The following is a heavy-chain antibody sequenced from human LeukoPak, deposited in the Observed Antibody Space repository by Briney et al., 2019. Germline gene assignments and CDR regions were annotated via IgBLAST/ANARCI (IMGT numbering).Heavy chain of an antibody. Sequence: SETLSLTCTVSGGSISSYYWSWIRQPPGKGLEWIGEIYHRGSTNYNPSLKSRVTIAVDKSKNQFSLKLSSVTAADTAVYYCTRASHDYGDYSHFDYWGQGTLVTVSS. CDR2: IYHRGST. D-gene: IGHD4-17*01. CDR3: TRASHDYGDYSHFDY. V-gene: IGHV4-59*12. J-gene: IGHJ4*02. CDR1: GGSISSYY.